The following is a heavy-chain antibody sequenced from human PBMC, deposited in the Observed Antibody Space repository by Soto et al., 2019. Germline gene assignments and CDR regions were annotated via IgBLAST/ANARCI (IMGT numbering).Heavy chain of an antibody. J-gene: IGHJ5*02. V-gene: IGHV3-73*01. CDR3: AKDRSVDTRDWFDP. CDR2: IRSKANNYAT. Sequence: PGGSLRLSCAASGFNFSGSVIHWVRQASGKGLEWVGRIRSKANNYATGYAASVKGRFTISRDDSKNTAYLQMNSLKSEDTAVYYCAKDRSVDTRDWFDPWGQGTLVTVSS. D-gene: IGHD5-18*01. CDR1: GFNFSGSV.